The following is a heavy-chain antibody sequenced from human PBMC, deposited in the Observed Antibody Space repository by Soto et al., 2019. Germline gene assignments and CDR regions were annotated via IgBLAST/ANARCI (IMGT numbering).Heavy chain of an antibody. J-gene: IGHJ5*02. Sequence: SETLSLTCAVSGGSISSGNSYSWSWIRQPPGKGLEWIGSISHTGSTSYNPSLKGRVTMSVDKSKNQFSLKLSSVTAADMAVYYCARAVAPYLGTWFDPWGQGTLVTVSS. CDR2: ISHTGST. CDR1: GGSISSGNSYS. D-gene: IGHD3-16*01. V-gene: IGHV4-30-2*01. CDR3: ARAVAPYLGTWFDP.